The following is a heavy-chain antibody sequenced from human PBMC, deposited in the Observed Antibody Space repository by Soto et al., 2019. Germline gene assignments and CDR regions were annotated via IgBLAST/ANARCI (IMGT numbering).Heavy chain of an antibody. Sequence: VGSLRLSCAASGLTFSSYAMSWVRQAPGKGLEWVSAISGSGGSTYYADSVKGRFTISRDNSKNTLYLQMNSLRAEDTAVYYCASHSSGWYGPFDYWGQGTLVTVSS. CDR1: GLTFSSYA. CDR3: ASHSSGWYGPFDY. J-gene: IGHJ4*02. V-gene: IGHV3-23*01. D-gene: IGHD6-19*01. CDR2: ISGSGGST.